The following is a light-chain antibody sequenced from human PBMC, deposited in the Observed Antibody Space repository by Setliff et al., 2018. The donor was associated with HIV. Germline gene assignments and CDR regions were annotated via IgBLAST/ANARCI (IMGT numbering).Light chain of an antibody. CDR2: VVA. CDR3: CSYAGGTSHVL. V-gene: IGLV2-11*01. J-gene: IGLJ2*01. Sequence: QSALTQPRSVSGSPGQSVTISCTGTSSDVGAYNYVSWYQLYPGKAPKLIIYVVAVRPSGVPDRFSGSKSGNTASLTISGLQADDEADYYCCSYAGGTSHVLFGGGTKVTVL. CDR1: SSDVGAYNY.